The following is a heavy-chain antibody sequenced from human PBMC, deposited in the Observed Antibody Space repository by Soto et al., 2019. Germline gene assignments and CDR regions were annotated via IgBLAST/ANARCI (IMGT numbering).Heavy chain of an antibody. J-gene: IGHJ4*02. Sequence: QRLGGWVCIDTDSGNSKYSQNFQGRVTITRDTSRSKAYMELSSLRSVDTAVYYCARVSGYNLPDYWGQGTLVTVSS. CDR2: IDTDSGNS. D-gene: IGHD5-12*01. V-gene: IGHV1-3*04. CDR3: ARVSGYNLPDY.